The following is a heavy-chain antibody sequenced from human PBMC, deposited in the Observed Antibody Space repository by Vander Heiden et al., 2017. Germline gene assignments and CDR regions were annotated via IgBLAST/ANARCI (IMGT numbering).Heavy chain of an antibody. Sequence: QLQLPESGPGLVQPSQTLSLTCTVPDGSISRGGYYWSWIRQHPGKGLEWIGYIYCSGSTYYNPSLKSRVTISVDTSKNQFSLELSSVPAAATAVYYCARGLRHNWFDPWGQGTLVTVSS. J-gene: IGHJ5*02. CDR3: ARGLRHNWFDP. CDR2: IYCSGST. CDR1: DGSISRGGYY. V-gene: IGHV4-31*03. D-gene: IGHD4-17*01.